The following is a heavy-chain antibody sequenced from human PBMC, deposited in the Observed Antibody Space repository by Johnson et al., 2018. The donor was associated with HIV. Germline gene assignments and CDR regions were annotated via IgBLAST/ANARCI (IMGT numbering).Heavy chain of an antibody. J-gene: IGHJ3*02. Sequence: MLLVESGGGLVQPGGSLRLSCAASGFTVSGDYMSWVRQAPGKGLAWVSLIYNDGTTYYADSVKGRFTISRDSSKNTLHLQMNSLNAEDTAVYYCAKDLSSSLGPGAFDIWGQGTMVTVSS. CDR3: AKDLSSSLGPGAFDI. D-gene: IGHD6-13*01. CDR1: GFTVSGDY. V-gene: IGHV3-66*01. CDR2: IYNDGTT.